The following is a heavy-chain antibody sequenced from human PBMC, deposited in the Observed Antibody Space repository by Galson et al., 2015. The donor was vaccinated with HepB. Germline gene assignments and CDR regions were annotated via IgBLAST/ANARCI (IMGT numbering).Heavy chain of an antibody. V-gene: IGHV3-11*06. J-gene: IGHJ4*02. D-gene: IGHD4-17*01. Sequence: SLRLSCAASGFTFSDYYMSWIRQAPGKGLEWVSYISSSSSYTNYADSVKGRFTISRDNAKNSLYLQMNSLRAEDTAVYYCARGIEYGDYARLSFDYWGQGTLVTVSS. CDR2: ISSSSSYT. CDR3: ARGIEYGDYARLSFDY. CDR1: GFTFSDYY.